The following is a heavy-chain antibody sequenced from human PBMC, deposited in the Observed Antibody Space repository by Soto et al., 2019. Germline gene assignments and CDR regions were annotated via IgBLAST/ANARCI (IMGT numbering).Heavy chain of an antibody. CDR2: ISYDGSNK. CDR3: AKDRKVGATSWFDP. D-gene: IGHD1-26*01. J-gene: IGHJ5*02. CDR1: GFTFSSYG. V-gene: IGHV3-30*18. Sequence: GGTLRLSCVASGFTFSSYGMHWVRQAPGKGLEWVAVISYDGSNKYYADSVKGRFTISRDNSKNTLYLQMNSLRAEDTAVYYCAKDRKVGATSWFDPWGQGTLVTVSS.